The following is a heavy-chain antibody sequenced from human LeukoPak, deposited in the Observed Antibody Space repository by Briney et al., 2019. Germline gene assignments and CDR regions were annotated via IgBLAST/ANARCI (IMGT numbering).Heavy chain of an antibody. CDR3: ARLTGDCSSTSCHGGGWFDP. V-gene: IGHV5-51*01. CDR2: IYPGDSDT. J-gene: IGHJ5*02. CDR1: GYRFTNYW. D-gene: IGHD2-2*01. Sequence: GESLKISCKGSGYRFTNYWIGWVRQMPGKGLEWMGMIYPGDSDTRYSPSFQGQVTISADKSISTAYLQWNSLKASDTAMYYCARLTGDCSSTSCHGGGWFDPWGQGTLVTVSS.